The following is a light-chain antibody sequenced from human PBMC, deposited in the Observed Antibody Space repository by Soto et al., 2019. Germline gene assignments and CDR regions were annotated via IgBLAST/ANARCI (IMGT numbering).Light chain of an antibody. CDR2: DTS. V-gene: IGLV7-46*01. CDR1: TGAVTSGHY. J-gene: IGLJ2*01. Sequence: QAVVTQEPSLTVSPGGTVTLTCGSSTGAVTSGHYPYWFQQKPGQAPRTLICDTSNKHSWTPARFSGSLLGGKAALTLSGAQPEDEAEYYCLLSYSGARVFGGGTQVTVL. CDR3: LLSYSGARV.